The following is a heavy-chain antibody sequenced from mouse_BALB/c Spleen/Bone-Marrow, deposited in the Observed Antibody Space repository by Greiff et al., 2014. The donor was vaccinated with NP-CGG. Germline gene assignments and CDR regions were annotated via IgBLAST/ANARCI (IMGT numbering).Heavy chain of an antibody. CDR3: SRDYGSTLDY. Sequence: EVNLEESGAEIVKPGALVKLSCTTSGFNIEDSYIYWVKQRPEQGLEWIGRIDPANGNTKYDPKFQGKANITVDTSSATAYLQLNRLTTKVTAVYYCSRDYGSTLDYWGQGTTLTVSS. CDR1: GFNIEDSY. D-gene: IGHD1-1*01. J-gene: IGHJ2*01. V-gene: IGHV14-3*02. CDR2: IDPANGNT.